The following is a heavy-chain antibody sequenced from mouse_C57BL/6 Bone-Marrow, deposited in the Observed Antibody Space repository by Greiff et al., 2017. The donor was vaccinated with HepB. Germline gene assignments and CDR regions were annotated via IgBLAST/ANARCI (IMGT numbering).Heavy chain of an antibody. CDR2: IDPENGDT. CDR1: GFNIKDDY. V-gene: IGHV14-4*01. J-gene: IGHJ4*01. CDR3: TTWGFYAMDY. Sequence: VHVKQSGAELVRPGASVKLSCTASGFNIKDDYMHWVKQRPEQGLEWIGWIDPENGDTEYASKFQGKATITADTSSNTAYLQLSSLTSEDTAVYYCTTWGFYAMDYWGQGTSVTVSS.